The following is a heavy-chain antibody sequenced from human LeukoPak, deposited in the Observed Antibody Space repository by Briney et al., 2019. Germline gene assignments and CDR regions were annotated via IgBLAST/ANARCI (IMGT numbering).Heavy chain of an antibody. D-gene: IGHD3-10*01. Sequence: GGSLRLSCTASGFTFGDYAMSWVRQAPGKGLEWVGFIRSNAYGGTTEYAASVKGRFTISRDDSKSLTYLQMNSLKTEDTAVYYCTRGSEWTHAFDIWGQGTMVTVSS. CDR3: TRGSEWTHAFDI. CDR2: IRSNAYGGTT. J-gene: IGHJ3*02. CDR1: GFTFGDYA. V-gene: IGHV3-49*04.